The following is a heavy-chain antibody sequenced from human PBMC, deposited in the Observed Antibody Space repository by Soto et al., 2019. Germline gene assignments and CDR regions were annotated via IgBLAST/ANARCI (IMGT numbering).Heavy chain of an antibody. CDR1: GGSISSGGYS. Sequence: SETLSLTCAVSGGSISSGGYSWSWIRQPPGKGLEWIGYIYHNEYTYYNPSLKSRVTISVDRSKNQFSLKLSSVTAADTAVYYCARVRSVARGGIDYWGQGTLVTVSS. D-gene: IGHD2-15*01. CDR2: IYHNEYT. J-gene: IGHJ4*02. CDR3: ARVRSVARGGIDY. V-gene: IGHV4-30-2*01.